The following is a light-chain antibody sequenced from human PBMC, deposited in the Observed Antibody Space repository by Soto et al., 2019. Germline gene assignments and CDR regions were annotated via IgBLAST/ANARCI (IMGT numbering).Light chain of an antibody. Sequence: QLVLTQPASVSGSPGQSITISCTGTSSDVGSYNFVSWYQHHPGKAPKLLIYEDSKRPSGVSDRFSGSNSANTAALTISGLQAEDEADYYCCSHAGSFTWVFGGGPKVTVL. J-gene: IGLJ3*02. CDR2: EDS. V-gene: IGLV2-23*01. CDR3: CSHAGSFTWV. CDR1: SSDVGSYNF.